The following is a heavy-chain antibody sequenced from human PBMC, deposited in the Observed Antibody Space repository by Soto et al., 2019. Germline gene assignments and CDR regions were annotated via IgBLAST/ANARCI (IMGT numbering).Heavy chain of an antibody. D-gene: IGHD1-26*01. V-gene: IGHV1-69*13. Sequence: SVKVSCKASGGTFSSYAISWVRQAPGQGLEWMGGIIPIFGTANYAQKFQGRVTITADESTSTAYMELSSLRSEGTAVYYCARAVGATLSFDYWGQGTLVTVSS. CDR2: IIPIFGTA. CDR3: ARAVGATLSFDY. CDR1: GGTFSSYA. J-gene: IGHJ4*02.